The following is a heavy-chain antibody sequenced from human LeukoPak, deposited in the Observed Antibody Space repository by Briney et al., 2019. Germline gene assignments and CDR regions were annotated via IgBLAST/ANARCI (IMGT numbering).Heavy chain of an antibody. Sequence: SETLSLTCTVSGGSISSYYWSWIRQPPGKGLEWIGYIYYSGSTNYNPSLKSRVTISVDTSKNQFSLKLSSVTAADSAVYYCARGDMMLRGVIDEIDPWGQGTLVTVSS. CDR1: GGSISSYY. D-gene: IGHD3-10*01. CDR3: ARGDMMLRGVIDEIDP. CDR2: IYYSGST. V-gene: IGHV4-59*01. J-gene: IGHJ5*02.